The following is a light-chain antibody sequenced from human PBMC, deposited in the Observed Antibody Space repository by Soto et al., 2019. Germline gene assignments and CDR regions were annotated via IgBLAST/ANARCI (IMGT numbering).Light chain of an antibody. CDR1: QSVSSSY. V-gene: IGKV3-20*01. CDR3: QQDGSSQGT. J-gene: IGKJ1*01. Sequence: EIVLTQSPGTLSLSPGERATLSCRASQSVSSSYLAWYQQKPGQAPRLLIYGASSRATGIPDRFSVSGSGIDFTLTISSLEPEDFAVYYCQQDGSSQGTFGQGPKVEIK. CDR2: GAS.